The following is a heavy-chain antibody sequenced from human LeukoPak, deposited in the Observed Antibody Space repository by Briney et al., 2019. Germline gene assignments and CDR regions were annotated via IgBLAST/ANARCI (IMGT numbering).Heavy chain of an antibody. CDR2: ISGSGGST. J-gene: IGHJ4*02. CDR1: GSTFSSYA. Sequence: PGGSLRLSCAASGSTFSSYAMSWVRQAPGKGLEWVSAISGSGGSTYYADSVKGRFTISRDNSKNTLYLQMNSLRAEDTAVYYCAKDRRKYYYDSSGYYFDYWGQGTLVTVSS. CDR3: AKDRRKYYYDSSGYYFDY. D-gene: IGHD3-22*01. V-gene: IGHV3-23*01.